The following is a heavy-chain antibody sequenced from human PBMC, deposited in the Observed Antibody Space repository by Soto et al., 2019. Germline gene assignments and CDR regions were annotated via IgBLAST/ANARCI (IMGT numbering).Heavy chain of an antibody. D-gene: IGHD2-2*01. Sequence: QVQLQESGPGLVKPSQTLSLTCTVSGGSISSGGYYWSWIRQHPGKGLEWIGYIYYSGSTYYNPSLKSRVTISVDTSKNQFSLKLSSVTATDTAVYYCARDRALLSAFDYWGQGTLVTVSS. V-gene: IGHV4-31*03. CDR3: ARDRALLSAFDY. CDR2: IYYSGST. CDR1: GGSISSGGYY. J-gene: IGHJ4*02.